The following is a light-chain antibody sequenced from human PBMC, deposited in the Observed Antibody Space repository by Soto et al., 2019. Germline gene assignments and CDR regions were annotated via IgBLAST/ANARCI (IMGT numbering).Light chain of an antibody. V-gene: IGLV2-14*01. CDR3: SSYTSSSALYVV. J-gene: IGLJ2*01. CDR2: DVS. Sequence: QSALTQPASVSGSPGQSITISCTGTSSDVGGYNYVSWYQQQPGKAPKLMIYDVSNRPSGISTRFSGSKSGNTASLTISGLQAEDEADYYCSSYTSSSALYVVFGGGTKLTVL. CDR1: SSDVGGYNY.